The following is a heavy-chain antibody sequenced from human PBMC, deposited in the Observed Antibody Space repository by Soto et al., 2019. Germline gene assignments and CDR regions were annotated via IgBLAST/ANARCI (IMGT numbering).Heavy chain of an antibody. Sequence: GGSLILSCAASGFSFSDHFMDWVRQAPGKGLEWVGRIRNEAKSYTTEYAASVKGRFIISRDDSKNSLYLQMNSLRSDDTAVYYCANRGNPLMDVWGQGTTVTVSS. CDR1: GFSFSDHF. CDR3: ANRGNPLMDV. V-gene: IGHV3-72*01. CDR2: IRNEAKSYTT. J-gene: IGHJ6*02.